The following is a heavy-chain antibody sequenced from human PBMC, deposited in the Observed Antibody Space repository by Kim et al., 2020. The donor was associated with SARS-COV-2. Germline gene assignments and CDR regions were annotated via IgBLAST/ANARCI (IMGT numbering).Heavy chain of an antibody. CDR2: ISYDGSNK. CDR3: AKMQPRYCSSTSCYIDY. D-gene: IGHD2-2*02. V-gene: IGHV3-30*18. J-gene: IGHJ4*02. Sequence: GGSLRLSCAASGFTFSSYGMHWVRQAPGKGLEWVAVISYDGSNKYYADSVKGRFTISRDNSKNTLYLQMNSLRAEDTAVYYCAKMQPRYCSSTSCYIDYWGQGTLVTVSS. CDR1: GFTFSSYG.